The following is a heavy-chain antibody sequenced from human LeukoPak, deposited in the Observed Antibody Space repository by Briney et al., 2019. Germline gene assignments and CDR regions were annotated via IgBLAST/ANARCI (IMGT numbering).Heavy chain of an antibody. J-gene: IGHJ4*02. CDR3: ARDEGYCSGGSCYHPYYFDY. V-gene: IGHV1-18*01. CDR1: GYTFTSYG. D-gene: IGHD2-15*01. CDR2: ISAYNGNT. Sequence: ASVKVSCKASGYTFTSYGISWVRQAPGQGLEWMGWISAYNGNTNYAQKLQGRVTMTTDTSTSTAYMGLRSLRSDDTAVYYCARDEGYCSGGSCYHPYYFDYWGQGTLVTVSS.